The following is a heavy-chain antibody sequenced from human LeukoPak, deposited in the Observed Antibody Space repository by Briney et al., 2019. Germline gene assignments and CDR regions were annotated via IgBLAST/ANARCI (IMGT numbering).Heavy chain of an antibody. D-gene: IGHD1-1*01. CDR1: GGSISSSSYY. V-gene: IGHV4-39*01. J-gene: IGHJ4*02. CDR3: ARRAINEAIIDY. Sequence: SSETLSLTCTVSGGSISSSSYYWGWIRQPPGKGLEWIGTIYHSGDTSYNPSLKSRVTISIDTSKNQFSLKLSSVTAADTAVYYCARRAINEAIIDYWGQGTLVTVSS. CDR2: IYHSGDT.